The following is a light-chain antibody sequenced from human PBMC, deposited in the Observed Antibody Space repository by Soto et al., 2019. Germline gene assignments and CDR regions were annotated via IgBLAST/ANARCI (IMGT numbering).Light chain of an antibody. CDR1: QTISSW. CDR2: KAS. J-gene: IGKJ1*01. V-gene: IGKV1-5*03. CDR3: QHYNSYSEA. Sequence: DIQMTQSPSSMSAPVGDRVTITCRASQTISSWLAWYQQKTGKDPKLLIYKASTLKSGVPSRFSGSGSGTEFNLTISRLQTDDFATYYCQHYNSYSEAFGQGTKVDIK.